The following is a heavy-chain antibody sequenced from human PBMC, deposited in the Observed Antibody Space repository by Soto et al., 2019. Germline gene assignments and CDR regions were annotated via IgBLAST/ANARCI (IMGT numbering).Heavy chain of an antibody. V-gene: IGHV1-69*01. CDR2: FIPIFRTL. CDR3: VRDRRIYYSDPHDEFVASDYEV. CDR1: GGIFGSHG. D-gene: IGHD3-22*01. J-gene: IGHJ3*01. Sequence: QVQLIQSEAEVKKPGSSVRVSCTACGGIFGSHGFSWVRQAPGQRLERVGGFIPIFRTLTYTEKFQARVRIVADQSTNTVYLDLSSLTSEDTAVYYCVRDRRIYYSDPHDEFVASDYEVWGQGTMVSVSS.